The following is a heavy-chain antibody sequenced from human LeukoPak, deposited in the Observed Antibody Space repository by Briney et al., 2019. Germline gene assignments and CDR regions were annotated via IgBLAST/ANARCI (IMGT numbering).Heavy chain of an antibody. J-gene: IGHJ5*02. CDR3: AKGGRYFDWDHPNNWFDP. CDR2: ISWNSGSI. Sequence: SGGSLRLSCAASGFTFDDYAMHWVRQAPGKGLEWVSGISWNSGSIGYADSVKGRFTISRDNAKNSLYLQMNSLRAEDTALYYCAKGGRYFDWDHPNNWFDPWGQGTLVTVSS. CDR1: GFTFDDYA. V-gene: IGHV3-9*01. D-gene: IGHD3-9*01.